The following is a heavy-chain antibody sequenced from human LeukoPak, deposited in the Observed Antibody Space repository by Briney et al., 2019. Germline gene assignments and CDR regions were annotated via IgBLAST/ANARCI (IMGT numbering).Heavy chain of an antibody. Sequence: HPGGSLRLSCVASGFIFSNYAMNWVRQAPGKGLEWVASISGRDYITYYAASAKGRFTISRDNSKNTLYLQMNSLRAEDTAVYYCAKDPFVWYSYGTNYYYYMDVWGKGTTVTVSS. CDR2: ISGRDYIT. V-gene: IGHV3-23*01. CDR1: GFIFSNYA. CDR3: AKDPFVWYSYGTNYYYYMDV. J-gene: IGHJ6*03. D-gene: IGHD5-18*01.